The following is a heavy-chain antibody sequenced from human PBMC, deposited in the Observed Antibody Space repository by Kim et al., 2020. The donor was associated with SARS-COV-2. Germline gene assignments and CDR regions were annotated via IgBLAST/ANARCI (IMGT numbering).Heavy chain of an antibody. Sequence: GGSLRLSCAASGFTFSCYAMHWVRQAPGKGLEYVSAISSNGGSTYYANSVKGRFTISRDNAKNTLYLQMGSLRAEDMAVYYCARGSLDCSGGSCDWGYY. J-gene: IGHJ6*01. CDR2: ISSNGGST. D-gene: IGHD2-15*01. CDR3: ARGSLDCSGGSCDWGYY. V-gene: IGHV3-64*01. CDR1: GFTFSCYA.